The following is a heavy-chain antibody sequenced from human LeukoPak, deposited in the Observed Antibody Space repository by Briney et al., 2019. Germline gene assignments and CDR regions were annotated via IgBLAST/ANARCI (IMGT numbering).Heavy chain of an antibody. CDR3: ARHKSSGNSIEY. V-gene: IGHV4-59*08. Sequence: SETLSLTCNVSGAPISSYYCSWIRQPPGKGLEWNVYSYYSGSTNYNPSSQSRVTIAVATSKNQFSLKLSSVTGADTAVYYCARHKSSGNSIEYWGKGILVTVAS. CDR2: SYYSGST. J-gene: IGHJ4*02. D-gene: IGHD3-22*01. CDR1: GAPISSYY.